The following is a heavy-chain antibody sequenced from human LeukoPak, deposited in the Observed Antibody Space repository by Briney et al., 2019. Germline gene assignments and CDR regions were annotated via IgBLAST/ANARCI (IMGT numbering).Heavy chain of an antibody. Sequence: PSETLPLTCAVYGGSFSGYYWSWIRQPPGKGLEWIGEINHSGSTNYNPSLKSRVTISVDTSKNQFSLKLSSVTAADTAVYYCARGLGYCSGGSCYEGGGFDYWGQGTLVTVSS. D-gene: IGHD2-15*01. J-gene: IGHJ4*02. CDR2: INHSGST. CDR3: ARGLGYCSGGSCYEGGGFDY. V-gene: IGHV4-34*01. CDR1: GGSFSGYY.